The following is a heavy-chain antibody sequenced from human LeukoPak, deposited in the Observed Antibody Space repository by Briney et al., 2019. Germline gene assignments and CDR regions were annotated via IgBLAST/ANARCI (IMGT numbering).Heavy chain of an antibody. V-gene: IGHV3-48*02. J-gene: IGHJ3*02. CDR1: GFTFSSYS. CDR2: ISTTI. Sequence: GGSLRLSCAASGFTFSSYSMNWVRQAPGKGLEWVSYISTTIYYADSVKGRFTISRDNARNSLYLQMNSLRDEDTAVYYCVTDHLFAFDIRGQGTMVTVSS. CDR3: VTDHLFAFDI.